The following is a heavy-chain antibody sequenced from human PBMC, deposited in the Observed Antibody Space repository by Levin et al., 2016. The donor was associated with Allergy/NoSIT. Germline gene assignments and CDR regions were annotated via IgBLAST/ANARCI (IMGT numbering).Heavy chain of an antibody. V-gene: IGHV1-69*04. CDR3: ARDRAIAGVLDFFDY. CDR2: IIPILGIA. CDR1: GYTFTSYD. D-gene: IGHD6-13*01. J-gene: IGHJ4*02. Sequence: SVKVSCKASGYTFTSYDINWVRQATGQGLEWMGRIIPILGIANYAQKFQGRVTITADKSTSTAYMELSSLTSEDTAVYYCARDRAIAGVLDFFDYWGQGTLVTVSS.